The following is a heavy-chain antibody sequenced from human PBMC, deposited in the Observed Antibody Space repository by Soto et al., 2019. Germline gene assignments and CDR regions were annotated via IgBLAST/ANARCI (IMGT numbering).Heavy chain of an antibody. CDR2: ISAYNGNT. D-gene: IGHD5-12*01. CDR1: CYTFTSYG. J-gene: IGHJ3*02. CDR3: ARDRDGYNSLADAFDI. Sequence: SVKVSCKASCYTFTSYGISWVRQAPVQGLEWMGWISAYNGNTNYAQKLQGRVTMTTDTSTSTAYMELRSLRSDDTAVYYCARDRDGYNSLADAFDIWGQGTMVTVSS. V-gene: IGHV1-18*04.